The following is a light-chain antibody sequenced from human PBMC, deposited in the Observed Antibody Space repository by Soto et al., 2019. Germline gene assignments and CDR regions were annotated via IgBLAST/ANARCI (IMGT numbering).Light chain of an antibody. V-gene: IGLV2-14*01. CDR2: EVN. CDR1: SSDIGLYNY. J-gene: IGLJ1*01. CDR3: SSLSTTSTPIV. Sequence: LSQPSSMSGSPGQSITIPCTGASSDIGLYNYVSWYQHHPGKAPKLLISEVNVRPSGLSDRFSASKAGNTASLTISGLQPEDEAYYYCSSLSTTSTPIVFGSGTKVTV.